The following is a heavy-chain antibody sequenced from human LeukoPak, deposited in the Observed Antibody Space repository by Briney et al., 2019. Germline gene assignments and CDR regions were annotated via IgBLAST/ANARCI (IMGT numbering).Heavy chain of an antibody. J-gene: IGHJ3*02. CDR2: IIPIFGTA. CDR3: ARDPGVSSSAWSRAFDI. CDR1: GGTFSSYA. V-gene: IGHV1-69*05. Sequence: SVKVSCKASGGTFSSYAISWVRQAPGQGLEWMGGIIPIFGTANYAQKFQGRVTMTRDTSISTAYMELSRLRSDDTAVYYCARDPGVSSSAWSRAFDIWGQGTMVTVSS. D-gene: IGHD6-6*01.